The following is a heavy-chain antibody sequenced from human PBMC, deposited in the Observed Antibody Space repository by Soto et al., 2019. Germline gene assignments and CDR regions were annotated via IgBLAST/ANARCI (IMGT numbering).Heavy chain of an antibody. D-gene: IGHD6-13*01. CDR2: IYYSGST. CDR3: ARGVAPYSSSWAANYYYYYMDV. Sequence: SETLSLTCTVSGGSISSYYWSWIRQPPGKGLEWIGYIYYSGSTNYNPSLKSRVTISVDTSKNQFSLKLSSVTAADTAVYYCARGVAPYSSSWAANYYYYYMDVWGKGTTVTVSS. J-gene: IGHJ6*03. CDR1: GGSISSYY. V-gene: IGHV4-59*08.